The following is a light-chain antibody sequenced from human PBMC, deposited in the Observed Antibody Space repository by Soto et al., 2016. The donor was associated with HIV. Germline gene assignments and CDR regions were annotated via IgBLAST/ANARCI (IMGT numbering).Light chain of an antibody. Sequence: DIQMTQSPSSLSASVGDRVTIACRASQAISTYLAWYQQKAGKAPTLLIYGASTLQSGVPSRFSGSGSGTHFILTISSLQPEDFATYYCQQINSYPITFGQGTRLEIK. CDR1: QAISTY. J-gene: IGKJ5*01. V-gene: IGKV1-9*01. CDR3: QQINSYPIT. CDR2: GAS.